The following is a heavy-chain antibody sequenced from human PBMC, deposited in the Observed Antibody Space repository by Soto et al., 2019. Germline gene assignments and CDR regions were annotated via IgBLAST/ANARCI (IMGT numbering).Heavy chain of an antibody. V-gene: IGHV3-23*01. CDR1: GITFSSYA. J-gene: IGHJ6*03. D-gene: IGHD3-3*01. CDR3: AKDSRSLTRITIYGVGYMDV. Sequence: EVQLLESGGGLVQPGGSLRLSCAASGITFSSYAMSWVRQAPGKGLEGVSSISDSGGSTYYADSVKGRFTITRSNSKNTLYLQMNSLRVEDTVVYYCAKDSRSLTRITIYGVGYMDVWGKGTTVTVSS. CDR2: ISDSGGST.